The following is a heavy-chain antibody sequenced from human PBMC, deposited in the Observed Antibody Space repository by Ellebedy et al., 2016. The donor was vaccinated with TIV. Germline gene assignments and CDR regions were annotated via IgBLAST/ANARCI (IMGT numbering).Heavy chain of an antibody. V-gene: IGHV1-69*04. CDR1: GGTFSSYA. J-gene: IGHJ4*02. Sequence: ASVKVSCKASGGTFSSYAFSWVRQAPGQGLEWMGRIIPILDIADYAQKVQGRVTITADKSTSTAYMELSSLRSEDTAVYYCARDPGEDGDYWGQGTLVTVSS. CDR3: ARDPGEDGDY. CDR2: IIPILDIA. D-gene: IGHD3-16*01.